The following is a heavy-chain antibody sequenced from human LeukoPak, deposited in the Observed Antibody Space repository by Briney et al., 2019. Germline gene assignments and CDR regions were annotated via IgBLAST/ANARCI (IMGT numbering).Heavy chain of an antibody. CDR1: GFTFSGSA. V-gene: IGHV3-73*01. D-gene: IGHD6-19*01. J-gene: IGHJ4*02. CDR2: IRSTANGYAT. Sequence: GGSLRLSCAASGFTFSGSALHWVRQASGKGLEWVGRIRSTANGYATAYAASVKGRFTISRDDSKNTAYLQMDSLRDEDTAVYYCARGSASSGWYYFDYWGQGTLVTVSS. CDR3: ARGSASSGWYYFDY.